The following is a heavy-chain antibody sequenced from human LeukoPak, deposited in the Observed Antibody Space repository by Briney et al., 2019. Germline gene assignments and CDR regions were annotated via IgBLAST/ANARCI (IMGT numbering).Heavy chain of an antibody. J-gene: IGHJ6*03. CDR2: IIPIFGTA. D-gene: IGHD2-15*01. Sequence: GASVKVSCKASGGTFSSYAISWVRQAPGQGLEWMGGIIPIFGTANYAQKFQGRVTITADKSTSTAYMELSSLRSEDTAVYYCASRSGYCSGGSCSSYYYYYMDVWGKGTTVTVSS. CDR3: ASRSGYCSGGSCSSYYYYYMDV. V-gene: IGHV1-69*06. CDR1: GGTFSSYA.